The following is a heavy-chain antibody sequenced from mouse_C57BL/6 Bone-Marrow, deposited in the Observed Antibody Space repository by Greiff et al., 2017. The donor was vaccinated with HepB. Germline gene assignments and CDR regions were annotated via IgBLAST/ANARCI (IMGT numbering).Heavy chain of an antibody. V-gene: IGHV5-12*01. J-gene: IGHJ4*01. CDR2: ISNGGGST. D-gene: IGHD1-1*01. Sequence: EVMLVESGGGLVQPGGSLKLSCAASGFTFSDYYMYWVRQTPEKRLEWVAYISNGGGSTYYPDTVKGRFTISRDNAKNTLYLQMSRLKSEDTAMYYCARRGYYGSSYNAMDYWGQGTSVTVSS. CDR3: ARRGYYGSSYNAMDY. CDR1: GFTFSDYY.